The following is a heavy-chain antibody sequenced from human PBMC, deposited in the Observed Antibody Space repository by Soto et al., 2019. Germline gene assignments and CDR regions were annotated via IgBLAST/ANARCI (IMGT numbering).Heavy chain of an antibody. CDR2: IIPIFGTA. Sequence: ASVKVSFKASGGPFSSYAISWVRQAPGQGLEWMGGIIPIFGTANYAQKFQGRVTITADESTSTAYMELRSLRSEDTAVYYCAATCGYSSGWDPNYFDYWGQGTMVTVSS. J-gene: IGHJ4*02. CDR1: GGPFSSYA. V-gene: IGHV1-69*13. D-gene: IGHD6-19*01. CDR3: AATCGYSSGWDPNYFDY.